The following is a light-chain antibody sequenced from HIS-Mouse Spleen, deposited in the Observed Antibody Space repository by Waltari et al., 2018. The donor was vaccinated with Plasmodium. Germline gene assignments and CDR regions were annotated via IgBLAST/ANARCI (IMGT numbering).Light chain of an antibody. Sequence: DIQMPQSPSTLSASVGDRVTITCRASQCISSWVAWDQQKPGKAPKLLIYQASSLESGVPSRVSGSGSGTEFTLTISSLQADDFATYYCQQYNSYSWTFGQGTKVEIK. CDR2: QAS. J-gene: IGKJ1*01. V-gene: IGKV1-5*03. CDR1: QCISSW. CDR3: QQYNSYSWT.